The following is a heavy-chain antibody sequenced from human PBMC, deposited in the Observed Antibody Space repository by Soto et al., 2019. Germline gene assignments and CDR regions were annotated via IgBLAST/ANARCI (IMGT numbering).Heavy chain of an antibody. J-gene: IGHJ5*02. Sequence: PSETLSLTCTVSGGSISSGDYYWSWIRQPPGKGLEWIGYIYYSGSTYCNPSLKSRVTISVDTSKNQFSLKLSSVTAADTAVYYCARDKGITIFGVVPGWFDPWGQGTLVTVSS. CDR1: GGSISSGDYY. CDR3: ARDKGITIFGVVPGWFDP. D-gene: IGHD3-3*01. V-gene: IGHV4-30-4*01. CDR2: IYYSGST.